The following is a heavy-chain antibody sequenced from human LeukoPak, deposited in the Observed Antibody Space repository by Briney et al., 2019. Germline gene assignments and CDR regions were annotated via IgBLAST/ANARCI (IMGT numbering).Heavy chain of an antibody. J-gene: IGHJ4*02. V-gene: IGHV4-39*01. CDR3: ARQVTVGSFFDY. CDR2: ISYSGST. Sequence: SETLSLTCTVSNGSISSSSYYWGWIRQPPGKGLEWIGSISYSGSTYYNPSLKSRVTISVDTSKNQFSLKLSSVTAADTAVYYCARQVTVGSFFDYWGQGTLVTVSS. D-gene: IGHD2-21*02. CDR1: NGSISSSSYY.